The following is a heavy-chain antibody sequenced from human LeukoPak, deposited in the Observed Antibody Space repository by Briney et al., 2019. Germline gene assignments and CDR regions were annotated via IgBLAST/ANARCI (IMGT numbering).Heavy chain of an antibody. J-gene: IGHJ5*02. Sequence: GASVKVSCKASGYTFTGYYMHWVRQAPGQGLEWMGRINPNSGGTNYAQKLRGRVTMTTDTSTSTAYMELRSLRSDDTAVYYCARDPGGVRTRFDPWGQGTLVTVSS. D-gene: IGHD2-21*01. CDR2: INPNSGGT. CDR3: ARDPGGVRTRFDP. CDR1: GYTFTGYY. V-gene: IGHV1-2*06.